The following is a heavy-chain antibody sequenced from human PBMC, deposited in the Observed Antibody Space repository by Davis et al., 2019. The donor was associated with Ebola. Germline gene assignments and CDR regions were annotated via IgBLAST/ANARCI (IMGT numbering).Heavy chain of an antibody. V-gene: IGHV3-23*01. J-gene: IGHJ4*02. Sequence: GGSLRLSCAASGFTCSSYGMNWVRQAPGKGLEWVSGITSGGDTYYADSVKGRFSISRDNSKNTLYLQMNSLGVDDSAVYYCAGGGGSYAYFPYWGQGTLVAVSS. CDR3: AGGGGSYAYFPY. CDR1: GFTCSSYG. CDR2: ITSGGDT. D-gene: IGHD1-26*01.